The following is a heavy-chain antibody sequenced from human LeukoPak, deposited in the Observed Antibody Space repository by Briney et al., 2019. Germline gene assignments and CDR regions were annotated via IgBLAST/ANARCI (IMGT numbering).Heavy chain of an antibody. CDR1: GFTFSSYG. V-gene: IGHV3-30*02. D-gene: IGHD6-6*01. Sequence: GGSLRLSCAASGFTFSSYGMHWVRQAPGKGLEWVAFIQYGGSNKYYADSAKGRFTISRDNSRNTLYLQMSSLRGEDTAVYYCAKAYSSSSDYFDYWGQGTLVTVSS. J-gene: IGHJ4*02. CDR3: AKAYSSSSDYFDY. CDR2: IQYGGSNK.